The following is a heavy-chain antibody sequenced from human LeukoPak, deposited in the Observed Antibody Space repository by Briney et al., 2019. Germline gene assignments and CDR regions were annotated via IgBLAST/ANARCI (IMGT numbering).Heavy chain of an antibody. J-gene: IGHJ6*03. V-gene: IGHV3-48*04. CDR3: ARVDEVVPAATGYYYMDV. Sequence: PGGSLRLSCAASGFTFSSYSMNWVRQAPGKGLEWVSYISSSSSTIYYADSVKGRFTISGDNAKNSLYLQMNSLRAEDTAVYYCARVDEVVPAATGYYYMDVWGKGTTVTVSS. CDR2: ISSSSSTI. D-gene: IGHD2-2*01. CDR1: GFTFSSYS.